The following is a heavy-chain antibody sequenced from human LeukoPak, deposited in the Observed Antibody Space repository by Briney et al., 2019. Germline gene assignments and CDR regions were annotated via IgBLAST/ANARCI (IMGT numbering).Heavy chain of an antibody. D-gene: IGHD3-22*01. V-gene: IGHV3-30-3*01. J-gene: IGHJ4*02. CDR1: GFTFNTYT. CDR3: ARTGGYYDTSGYVY. CDR2: ISYDGSSK. Sequence: GGSLRLSCAASGFTFNTYTMHWVRQAPGKGLEWVALISYDGSSKYYTDSVKGRFTVSRDNSKNTLYLQMNSLRAEDTALYYCARTGGYYDTSGYVYWGQGTLATVSS.